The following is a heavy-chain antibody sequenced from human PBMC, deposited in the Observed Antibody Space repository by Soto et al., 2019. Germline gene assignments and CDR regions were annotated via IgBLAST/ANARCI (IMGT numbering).Heavy chain of an antibody. D-gene: IGHD2-2*01. V-gene: IGHV5-51*01. CDR3: VRHGGIVVVPAAMPSSYGMDV. CDR1: GYSFTSYW. CDR2: IYPGDSDT. Sequence: PGESLKISCKGSGYSFTSYWIGWVRQMPGKGLEWMGIIYPGDSDTRYSPSFQGQVTISADKSISTAYLQWSSLKASDTAMYYCVRHGGIVVVPAAMPSSYGMDVWGQGTTVTVSS. J-gene: IGHJ6*02.